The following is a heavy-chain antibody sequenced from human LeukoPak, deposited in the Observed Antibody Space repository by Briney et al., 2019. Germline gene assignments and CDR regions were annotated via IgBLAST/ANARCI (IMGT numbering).Heavy chain of an antibody. CDR3: TRDRGAYNLYDY. Sequence: GGSLRLSCTASGFTSGDYAMSWIRQAPGKGLEWVGFIRSKAYGETADYAASVKGRFTISRDDSKAIAYLQMNSLKTEDTAVYHCTRDRGAYNLYDYWGQGTLVTVSS. D-gene: IGHD1-1*01. CDR1: GFTSGDYA. V-gene: IGHV3-49*03. J-gene: IGHJ4*02. CDR2: IRSKAYGETA.